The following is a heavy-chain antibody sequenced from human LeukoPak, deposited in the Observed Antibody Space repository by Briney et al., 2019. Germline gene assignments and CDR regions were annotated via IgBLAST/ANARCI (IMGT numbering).Heavy chain of an antibody. CDR3: ARTNIVATISPTSKEVY. Sequence: GGSLRLSCAASGFTFSSYAMSWVRQAPGKGLEWVSAISGSGGSTYYADSVKGRFTISRDNSKNTLYLQMNSLRAEDTAVYYCARTNIVATISPTSKEVYWGQGTLVTVSS. CDR2: ISGSGGST. D-gene: IGHD5-12*01. J-gene: IGHJ4*02. V-gene: IGHV3-23*01. CDR1: GFTFSSYA.